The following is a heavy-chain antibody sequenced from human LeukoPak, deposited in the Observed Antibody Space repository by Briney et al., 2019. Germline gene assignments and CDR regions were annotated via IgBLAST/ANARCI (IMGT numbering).Heavy chain of an antibody. V-gene: IGHV3-23*01. CDR3: AKDSIWLVRGVIEPNFDY. J-gene: IGHJ4*02. Sequence: GGSLRLSCAASGFTFSSYAMSLVRQAPGKGLEWVSAISGSGGSTYYADSVKGRFTISRDNSKNTLYLQMNSLRAEDTAVYYCAKDSIWLVRGVIEPNFDYWGQGTLVTVSS. CDR1: GFTFSSYA. CDR2: ISGSGGST. D-gene: IGHD3-10*01.